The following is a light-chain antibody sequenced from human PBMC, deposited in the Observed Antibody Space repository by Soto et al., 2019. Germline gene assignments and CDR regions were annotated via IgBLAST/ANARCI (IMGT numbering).Light chain of an antibody. CDR1: QSVSIR. Sequence: IIMTHAPDIRSVSPAERPTLSCRASQSVSIRLAWYQQKPGQAPRLLIYDASTRATGIPARFTGSGSGTDFTLTIRSLGPEDFAVYYCQQRYNWPPLTFGGGTKVDIK. J-gene: IGKJ4*01. V-gene: IGKV3-11*01. CDR3: QQRYNWPPLT. CDR2: DAS.